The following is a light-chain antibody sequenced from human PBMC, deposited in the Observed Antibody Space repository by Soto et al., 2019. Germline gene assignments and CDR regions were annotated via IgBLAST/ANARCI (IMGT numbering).Light chain of an antibody. Sequence: DIQMPPSPSSLSASVGARVTITCRASQSISNYLNWYQQKPGKAPKLLIYAASSLQSGVPSRFSGSGSGTDFTLTISSLQPEEFATYYCQKSYSTPWTFGNGTKVDIK. CDR3: QKSYSTPWT. J-gene: IGKJ1*01. V-gene: IGKV1-39*01. CDR1: QSISNY. CDR2: AAS.